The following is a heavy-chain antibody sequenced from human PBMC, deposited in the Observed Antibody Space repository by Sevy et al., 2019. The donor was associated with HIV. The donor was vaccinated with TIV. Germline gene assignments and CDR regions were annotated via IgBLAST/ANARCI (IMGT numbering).Heavy chain of an antibody. CDR3: ARLTTQPTSDLYGMDV. Sequence: ASVKVSCKASGYIFTDYYIDWVRQAPGQGLEWMAWINSDSGVTNYAQRFQGEVTVTRDTSLSTAYLELSRLKSNDTAISYCARLTTQPTSDLYGMDVWGQGTRVTVSS. V-gene: IGHV1-2*02. CDR2: INSDSGVT. J-gene: IGHJ6*02. D-gene: IGHD4-4*01. CDR1: GYIFTDYY.